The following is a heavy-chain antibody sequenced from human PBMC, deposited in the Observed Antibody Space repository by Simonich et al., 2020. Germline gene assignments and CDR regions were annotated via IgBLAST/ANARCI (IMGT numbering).Heavy chain of an antibody. J-gene: IGHJ4*02. V-gene: IGHV4-34*01. Sequence: QVQLQQWGAGLLKPSETLSLTCAVYGGSFSGYYWSWIRQPPGEGLEWIGEINHSGSTNYNPTLKSRVTISVDTSKNQCSLKLSSVTAADTAVYYCARGLIGGSYYYWGQGTLVTVSS. D-gene: IGHD1-26*01. CDR1: GGSFSGYY. CDR2: INHSGST. CDR3: ARGLIGGSYYY.